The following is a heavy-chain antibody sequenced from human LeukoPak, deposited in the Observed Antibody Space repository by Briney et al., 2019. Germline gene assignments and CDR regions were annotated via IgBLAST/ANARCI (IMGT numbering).Heavy chain of an antibody. V-gene: IGHV4-39*01. CDR1: DGSISSGSYY. D-gene: IGHD3-10*01. J-gene: IGHJ5*01. Sequence: SETLSLTCTVSDGSISSGSYYWGWIRQPPGKGLEWIANIHYSGITYYNPSLKSRVTISVDTSKNQFSLKLTSVTAADTAFYYCARQPHAFDNWFDSWGQGTLVTVSS. CDR3: ARQPHAFDNWFDS. CDR2: IHYSGIT.